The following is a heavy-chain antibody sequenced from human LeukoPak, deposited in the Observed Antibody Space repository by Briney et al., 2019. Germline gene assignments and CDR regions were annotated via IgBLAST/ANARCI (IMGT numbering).Heavy chain of an antibody. V-gene: IGHV3-21*01. Sequence: GGSLRLSCAASGFTFSSYSMNWVRRAPGKGLEWVSSISSSSSYIYYADSVKGRFTISRDNAKNSLYLQMNSLRAEDTAVYYCARVSGGGDCYSWGQGTLVTVSS. J-gene: IGHJ4*02. D-gene: IGHD2-21*02. CDR1: GFTFSSYS. CDR3: ARVSGGGDCYS. CDR2: ISSSSSYI.